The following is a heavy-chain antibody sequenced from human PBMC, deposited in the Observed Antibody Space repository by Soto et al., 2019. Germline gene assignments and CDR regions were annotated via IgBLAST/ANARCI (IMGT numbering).Heavy chain of an antibody. D-gene: IGHD6-19*01. V-gene: IGHV4-59*01. Sequence: SETLSLTCSVSGGSISGSYWSWIRQSPGKGLEWLGYVYYTGSTNYSPSLRSRVSISVDTSKNEFSLRLSSVTAADTAVYFCARSVAVPGAHIDYWGQGTQLTVSS. CDR1: GGSISGSY. J-gene: IGHJ4*02. CDR3: ARSVAVPGAHIDY. CDR2: VYYTGST.